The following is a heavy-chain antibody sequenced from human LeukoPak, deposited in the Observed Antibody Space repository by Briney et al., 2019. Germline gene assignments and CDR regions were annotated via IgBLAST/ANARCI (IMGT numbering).Heavy chain of an antibody. CDR3: ARDFYSDYYYGMDV. Sequence: GGSLRLSCAASGFTFSSYAMSWVRQAPGKGLEWVSAISGSGGSTYYADSVKGRFTISRDNSKNTLYLQMNSLRDEDTALYYCARDFYSDYYYGMDVWGQGTTVTVSS. CDR1: GFTFSSYA. V-gene: IGHV3-23*01. J-gene: IGHJ6*02. CDR2: ISGSGGST. D-gene: IGHD2-21*01.